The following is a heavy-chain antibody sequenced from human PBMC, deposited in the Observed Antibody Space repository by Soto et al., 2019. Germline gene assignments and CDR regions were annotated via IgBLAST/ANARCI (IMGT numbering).Heavy chain of an antibody. CDR3: ARLSDYYDSSAPPKYYFDY. CDR1: GGSISRSSYY. D-gene: IGHD3-22*01. CDR2: IYYSGST. V-gene: IGHV4-39*01. J-gene: IGHJ4*02. Sequence: SETLSLTCTVSGGSISRSSYYWGWIRQPPGKGLEWIGSIYYSGSTYYNPSLKSRVTISVDTSKNQFSLKLSSVTAADTAVYYCARLSDYYDSSAPPKYYFDYWGQGTLVTVSS.